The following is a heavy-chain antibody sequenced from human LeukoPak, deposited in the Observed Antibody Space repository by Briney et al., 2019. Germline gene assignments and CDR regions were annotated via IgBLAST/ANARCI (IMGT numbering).Heavy chain of an antibody. J-gene: IGHJ4*02. CDR3: ARGTYPLRWLQLNY. CDR1: GGTFSSYA. D-gene: IGHD5-24*01. V-gene: IGHV1-69*05. Sequence: ASVKVSCKASGGTFSSYAISWVRQAPGQGLEWMGRIIPIFGTANYAQKFQGRVTITTDESTSTAYMELSSLRSEDTAAYYCARGTYPLRWLQLNYWGQGTLVTVSS. CDR2: IIPIFGTA.